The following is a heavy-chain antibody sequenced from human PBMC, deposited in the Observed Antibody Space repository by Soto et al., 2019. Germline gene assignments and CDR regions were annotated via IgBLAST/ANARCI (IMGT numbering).Heavy chain of an antibody. CDR1: GCTFTSYY. CDR3: ASSSCSSSSYWFDP. D-gene: IGHD6-6*01. Sequence: AAVKVSCKACGCTFTSYYRHGRRQAPGQGLEWGGIINPSGGSTSFAQKFQGRVTMTRDASTSTVYMELSSRRSEDTAVYYCASSSCSSSSYWFDPWGRGTLVTVSS. J-gene: IGHJ5*02. V-gene: IGHV1-46*01. CDR2: INPSGGST.